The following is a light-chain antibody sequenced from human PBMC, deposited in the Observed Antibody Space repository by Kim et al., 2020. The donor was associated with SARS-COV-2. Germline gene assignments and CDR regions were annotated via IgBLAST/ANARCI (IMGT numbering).Light chain of an antibody. J-gene: IGLJ1*01. CDR3: CSYAGRYTWV. CDR1: SSDVGDYKY. V-gene: IGLV2-11*01. CDR2: DVS. Sequence: QSALTQPRSVSGSPGQSVTISCTGTSSDVGDYKYVSWYQQNPGKAPKLMIYDVSKRPSGVPDRFSGSKSGNTASLTISGLQAEDEADYYCCSYAGRYTWVFGTGTKVTVL.